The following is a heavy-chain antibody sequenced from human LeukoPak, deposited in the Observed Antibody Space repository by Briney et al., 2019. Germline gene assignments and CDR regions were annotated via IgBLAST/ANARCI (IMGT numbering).Heavy chain of an antibody. D-gene: IGHD3-22*01. CDR1: GFNFTTYW. Sequence: GESLKISCEGSGFNFTTYWIAWVRQMPGKGLEWMGIIYPGDSDTRYSPSFQGQVTISADKSISTAYLQWSSLKASDTAMYYCARPLTYYYDSSGPNWFDPWGQGTLVTVSS. V-gene: IGHV5-51*01. CDR2: IYPGDSDT. J-gene: IGHJ5*02. CDR3: ARPLTYYYDSSGPNWFDP.